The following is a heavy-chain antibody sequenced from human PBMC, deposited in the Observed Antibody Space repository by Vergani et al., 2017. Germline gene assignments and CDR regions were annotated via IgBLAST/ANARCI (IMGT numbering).Heavy chain of an antibody. V-gene: IGHV1-58*01. Sequence: QMQLVQSGPEVKKPGTSVKVSCKASGFTYTRSAVRWVRQARGQRLEWIGWIVVGSGHTNYAQKFQERVTITRDMSTSTAYKELSSLRSEDTAVYYCAADLVGATSSYYWGEGTLVTVSS. CDR3: AADLVGATSSYY. CDR2: IVVGSGHT. D-gene: IGHD1-26*01. CDR1: GFTYTRSA. J-gene: IGHJ4*02.